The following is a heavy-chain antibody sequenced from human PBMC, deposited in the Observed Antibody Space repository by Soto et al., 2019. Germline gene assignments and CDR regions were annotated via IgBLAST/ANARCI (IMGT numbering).Heavy chain of an antibody. Sequence: EVQLLESGGGLVQPGGSLRLSCVASGFTFSNYAMSWVRQAPGKGLEWVSAVSGNGGRTYYGDSVKGRFTISRDNSKSTLYLQMDSLRAEDTALYYCAKDLAQSSSYPSDYWGQGTLVTVSS. V-gene: IGHV3-23*01. CDR1: GFTFSNYA. CDR3: AKDLAQSSSYPSDY. CDR2: VSGNGGRT. D-gene: IGHD6-6*01. J-gene: IGHJ4*02.